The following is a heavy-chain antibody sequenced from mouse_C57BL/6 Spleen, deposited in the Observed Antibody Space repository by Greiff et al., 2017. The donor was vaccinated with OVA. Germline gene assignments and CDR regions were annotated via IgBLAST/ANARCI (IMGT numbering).Heavy chain of an antibody. V-gene: IGHV1-69*01. CDR2: IDPSDSYT. CDR1: GYTFTSYW. CDR3: ARLGTTVVEGALAY. D-gene: IGHD1-1*01. Sequence: QVQLQQPGAELVMPGASVKLSCKASGYTFTSYWMHWVKPRPGQGLAWIGEIDPSDSYTNYNHKFKGKSTLTVDKSSSTAYMQLSSLTSEDSAVYYCARLGTTVVEGALAYWGQGTLGTVSA. J-gene: IGHJ3*01.